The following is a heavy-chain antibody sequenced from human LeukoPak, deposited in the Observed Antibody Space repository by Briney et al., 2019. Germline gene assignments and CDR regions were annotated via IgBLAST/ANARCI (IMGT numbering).Heavy chain of an antibody. D-gene: IGHD4-23*01. CDR1: GFTFGDYA. CDR3: TRNGGNSEDAFDI. J-gene: IGHJ3*02. V-gene: IGHV3-49*04. Sequence: GGSLRLSCTASGFTFGDYAMSWVRQAPGKGLEWVGFIRSKAYGGTTEYAASVKGRFTISRDDSKSIAYLQMNSLKTEDTAVYYCTRNGGNSEDAFDIWGQGTMVTVSS. CDR2: IRSKAYGGTT.